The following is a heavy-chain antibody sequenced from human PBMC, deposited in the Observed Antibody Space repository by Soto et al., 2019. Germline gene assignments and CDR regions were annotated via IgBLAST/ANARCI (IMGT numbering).Heavy chain of an antibody. CDR3: ARGTTVNFMVRGVRSFDL. CDR1: GGSFSGYY. V-gene: IGHV4-34*01. J-gene: IGHJ2*01. Sequence: QVQLQQWGAGLLKPSETLSLTCAVYGGSFSGYYWSWIRQPPGKGLEWIGEINHSGSTNYNPSLKSRVTISVDTSKNQFSLKLSSVTAADTAVYYCARGTTVNFMVRGVRSFDLWGRGTLVTVSS. CDR2: INHSGST. D-gene: IGHD3-10*01.